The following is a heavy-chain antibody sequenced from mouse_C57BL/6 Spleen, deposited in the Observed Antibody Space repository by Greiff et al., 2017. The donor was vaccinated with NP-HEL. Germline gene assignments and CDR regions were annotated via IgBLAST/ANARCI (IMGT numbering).Heavy chain of an antibody. CDR2: INPNYGTT. CDR3: ARVGDYYCSSYYAY. V-gene: IGHV1-39*01. CDR1: GYSFTDYN. D-gene: IGHD1-1*01. J-gene: IGHJ3*01. Sequence: EVQLQQSGPELVKPGASVNISCKASGYSFTDYNMNWVKQSHGKTLEWIGLINPNYGTTSYNQKFKGKATLTVDQSSSTAYMQLNSRTSEDSASYYCARVGDYYCSSYYAYWGQWTLVTVSA.